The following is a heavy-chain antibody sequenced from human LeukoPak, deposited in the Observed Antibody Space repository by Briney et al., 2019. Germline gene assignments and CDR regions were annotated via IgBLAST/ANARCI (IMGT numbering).Heavy chain of an antibody. CDR2: IYYSGSA. V-gene: IGHV4-59*01. D-gene: IGHD4-23*01. Sequence: AAETLSLTCTVSSDSISTYQWSWIRQPPGKGLEWIGNIYYSGSANYNPSLKSRVIISVDTSKNQFSLKLSPVTAADTAVYYCARVGVDYSGNIIKYFFDYWGQGTLVTVSS. J-gene: IGHJ4*02. CDR1: SDSISTYQ. CDR3: ARVGVDYSGNIIKYFFDY.